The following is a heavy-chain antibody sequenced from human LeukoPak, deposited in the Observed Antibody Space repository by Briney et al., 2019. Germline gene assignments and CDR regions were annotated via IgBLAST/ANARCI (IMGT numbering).Heavy chain of an antibody. CDR2: ISSSSSYI. CDR3: ASKWFGDTDY. CDR1: RWTLINYS. J-gene: IGHJ4*02. Sequence: PGGSLSLSCAGSRWTLINYSMNWVRQAPGKGLEWVSSISSSSSYIYYADSVKGRFTISRDNAKNSLYLQMNSLRTEDTAVYYCASKWFGDTDYWGQGTLVTVSS. V-gene: IGHV3-21*01. D-gene: IGHD3-10*01.